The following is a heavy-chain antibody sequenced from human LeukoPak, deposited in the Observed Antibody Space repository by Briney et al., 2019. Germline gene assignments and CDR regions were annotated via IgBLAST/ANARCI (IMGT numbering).Heavy chain of an antibody. CDR1: GGSISSGDYY. CDR2: IYYSGST. D-gene: IGHD1-26*01. V-gene: IGHV4-30-4*01. CDR3: ARGDPSEELLGQFDY. J-gene: IGHJ4*02. Sequence: PSQTLSLTCTVSGGSISSGDYYWSWIRQPPGKGLEWIGYIYYSGSTYYNPSLKSRVTISVGTSKNQFSLKLSSVTAADTAVYYCARGDPSEELLGQFDYWGQGTLVTVSS.